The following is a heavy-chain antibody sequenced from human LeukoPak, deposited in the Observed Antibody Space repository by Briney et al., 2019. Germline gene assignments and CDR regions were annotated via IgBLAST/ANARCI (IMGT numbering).Heavy chain of an antibody. CDR3: ADHYYGSGTNIFDI. CDR1: GFTFNNYV. CDR2: VSGSGGST. Sequence: GGSLRLSCAASGFTFNNYVMSWVRQAPGKGLEWVSTVSGSGGSTNYTDSVKGRFTISRDNYKNTLYLQMNSLRAEDTALYYCADHYYGSGTNIFDIWGQGTMVTVCS. D-gene: IGHD3-10*01. V-gene: IGHV3-23*01. J-gene: IGHJ3*02.